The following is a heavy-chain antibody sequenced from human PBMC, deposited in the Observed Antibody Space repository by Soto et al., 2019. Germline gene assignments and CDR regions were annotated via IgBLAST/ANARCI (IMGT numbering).Heavy chain of an antibody. CDR3: ARQRWFDY. J-gene: IGHJ4*02. CDR2: VYSSGTT. V-gene: IGHV4-59*08. CDR1: GGSINNYS. Sequence: QVQLQESGPGLVKPSETMSLTCTDCGGSINNYSWSWIRQPPGKALEWIGYVYSSGTTDYNPSLKSRVTISLDMSTNQFSLKLNSVTAADTAVYYCARQRWFDYWGQGTLVTVPS.